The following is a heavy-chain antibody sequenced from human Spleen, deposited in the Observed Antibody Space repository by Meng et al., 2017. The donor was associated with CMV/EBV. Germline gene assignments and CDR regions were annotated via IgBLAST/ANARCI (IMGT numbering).Heavy chain of an antibody. V-gene: IGHV1-69*04. CDR2: IIPILGIA. Sequence: SVKVSCKASGGTFSSYGISWVRQAPGQGLEWMGRIIPILGIANYAQKFQGRVTITADKSTSTAYMELSSLRSEDTAVYYCARVGYSSGWYVEYWGQGTLVTVSS. CDR1: GGTFSSYG. D-gene: IGHD6-19*01. CDR3: ARVGYSSGWYVEY. J-gene: IGHJ4*02.